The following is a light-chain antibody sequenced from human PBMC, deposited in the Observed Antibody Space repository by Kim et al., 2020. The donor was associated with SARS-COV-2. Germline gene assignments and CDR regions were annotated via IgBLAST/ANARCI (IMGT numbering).Light chain of an antibody. CDR3: LQHNTYPIP. Sequence: ASVGDRVTNTCRASQDIRNDLGWYQQNPGRAPKRLIYGASSLQSGVPSRFSGSGSGTEFTLTISRLQPEDFATYFCLQHNTYPIPFGQGTRLEIK. J-gene: IGKJ5*01. CDR1: QDIRND. V-gene: IGKV1-17*01. CDR2: GAS.